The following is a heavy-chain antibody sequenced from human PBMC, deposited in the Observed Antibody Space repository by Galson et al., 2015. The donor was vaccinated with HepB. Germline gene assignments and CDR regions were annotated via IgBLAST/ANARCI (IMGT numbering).Heavy chain of an antibody. D-gene: IGHD2-8*01. CDR2: ISYDGSNK. Sequence: LRLSCAASGFTFSSYGMHWVRQAPGKGLEWVAVISYDGSNKYYADSVKGRFTISRDNSKNTLYLQMNSLRAEDTAVYYCAKDLDFRPSIVLMVYALDYWGQGTLVTVSS. CDR3: AKDLDFRPSIVLMVYALDY. J-gene: IGHJ4*02. CDR1: GFTFSSYG. V-gene: IGHV3-30*18.